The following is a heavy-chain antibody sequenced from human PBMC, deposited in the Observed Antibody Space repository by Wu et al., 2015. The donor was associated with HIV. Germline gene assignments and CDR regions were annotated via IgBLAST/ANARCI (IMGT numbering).Heavy chain of an antibody. Sequence: QVQLQQWGAGLLKPSETLSLTCAVYGGSFSGYYWSWIRQPPGKGLEWIGEINHSGSTNYNPFPKSRVTISVDTSKNQFSLKLSSVTAADTAVYYCARGQGVAVADSYDAFDIWGQGTMVTVSS. CDR3: ARGQGVAVADSYDAFDI. CDR1: GGSFSGYY. CDR2: INHSGST. V-gene: IGHV4-34*01. D-gene: IGHD6-19*01. J-gene: IGHJ3*02.